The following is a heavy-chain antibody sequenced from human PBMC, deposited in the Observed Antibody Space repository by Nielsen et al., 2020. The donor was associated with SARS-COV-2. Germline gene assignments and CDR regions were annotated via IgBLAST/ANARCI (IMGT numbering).Heavy chain of an antibody. CDR1: GFTVSSNY. CDR3: AREAVAGIDY. J-gene: IGHJ4*02. V-gene: IGHV3-53*01. CDR2: IYSGGST. Sequence: GESLKISCAASGFTVSSNYMSWVRQAPGKGLEWVSVIYSGGSTYYADSVKGRFTISRDNSKNTLYLQMNSLRAEDTAVYYCAREAVAGIDYWGQGTLVTVSS. D-gene: IGHD6-19*01.